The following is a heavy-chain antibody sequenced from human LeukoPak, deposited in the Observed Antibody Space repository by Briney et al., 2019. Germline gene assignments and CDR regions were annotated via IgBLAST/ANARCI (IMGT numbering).Heavy chain of an antibody. CDR1: GYTFTSYY. V-gene: IGHV1-46*01. D-gene: IGHD1-26*01. CDR3: ARDTEGAVDVPYNWFDP. Sequence: ASVKVSCKASGYTFTSYYMHWVRQAPGQGLEWMGIINPSGGSTIYAQKFQGRVTMTRDTSTSTVYMELSSLRSEDTAVYYCARDTEGAVDVPYNWFDPWGQGTLVTVSS. CDR2: INPSGGST. J-gene: IGHJ5*02.